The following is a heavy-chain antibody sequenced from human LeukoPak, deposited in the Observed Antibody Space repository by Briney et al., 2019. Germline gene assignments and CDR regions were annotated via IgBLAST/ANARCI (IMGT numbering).Heavy chain of an antibody. J-gene: IGHJ3*02. Sequence: KPSETLSLTCTVSGGSISSYYWSWIRQPPGKGLEWIGYIYYSGCTNYNPSLKSRVTISVDTSKNQFSLKLSSVTAADTAVYYCARHRKRSGGSCYSCAFDIWGQGTMVTVSS. CDR2: IYYSGCT. V-gene: IGHV4-59*08. CDR3: ARHRKRSGGSCYSCAFDI. D-gene: IGHD2-15*01. CDR1: GGSISSYY.